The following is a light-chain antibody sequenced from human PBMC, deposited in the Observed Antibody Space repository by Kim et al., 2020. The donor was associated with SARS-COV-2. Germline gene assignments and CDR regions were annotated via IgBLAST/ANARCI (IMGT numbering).Light chain of an antibody. Sequence: DIQMTQSPSTLSASVGDRVTITCRASQSIGRWLAWYQQKPGKAPKLLIYEASSLESGVPSRFSGSGSGTEFTLTISSLQPDDVATYYCQQYDTYWTFGQGTKVEIK. CDR2: EAS. CDR3: QQYDTYWT. V-gene: IGKV1-5*03. J-gene: IGKJ1*01. CDR1: QSIGRW.